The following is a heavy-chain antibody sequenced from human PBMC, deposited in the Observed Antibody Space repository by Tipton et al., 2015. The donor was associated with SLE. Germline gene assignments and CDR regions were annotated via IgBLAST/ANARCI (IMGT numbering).Heavy chain of an antibody. V-gene: IGHV4-34*01. D-gene: IGHD2-2*02. Sequence: TLSLTCAVYGGSFSGYYWSWIRQPPGKGLEWIGEINHRGTTNYNPSLKSRVTISVDRSKKQFSLKLRSVTAADTAVYHCASSQYCSDSSCYSFDYWGQGTLVTVSS. CDR3: ASSQYCSDSSCYSFDY. CDR2: INHRGTT. CDR1: GGSFSGYY. J-gene: IGHJ4*02.